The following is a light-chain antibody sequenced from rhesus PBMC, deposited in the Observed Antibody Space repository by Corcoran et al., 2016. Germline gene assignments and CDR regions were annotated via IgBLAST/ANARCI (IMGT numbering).Light chain of an antibody. Sequence: EKVVTQSPATLSLSPGDRATLSCRASQSVSSSLAWYQQKPGQAPRLRIYDASNRATGIPDRFSGRGSGTDFTLTISSLEPEDVGVYYCQQYSNWPLTFGGGTKVELK. V-gene: IGKV3-17*01. CDR2: DAS. J-gene: IGKJ4*01. CDR3: QQYSNWPLT. CDR1: QSVSSS.